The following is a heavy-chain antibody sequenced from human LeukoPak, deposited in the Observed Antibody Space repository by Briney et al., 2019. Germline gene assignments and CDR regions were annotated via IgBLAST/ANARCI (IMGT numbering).Heavy chain of an antibody. D-gene: IGHD6-13*01. CDR3: ARIAAAGFDY. CDR2: IYYSGST. Sequence: PSETLSLTCAVSGGSISSSSYYWGWIRQPPGKGLERIGSIYYSGSTYYNPSLKSRVTISVDTSKNQFSLKLSSVTAADTAVYYCARIAAAGFDYWGQGTLVTVSS. J-gene: IGHJ4*02. CDR1: GGSISSSSYY. V-gene: IGHV4-39*01.